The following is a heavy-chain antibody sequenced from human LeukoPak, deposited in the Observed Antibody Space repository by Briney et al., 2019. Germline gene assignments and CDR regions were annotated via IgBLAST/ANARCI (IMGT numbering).Heavy chain of an antibody. CDR1: GASISSFY. CDR3: ARDLAYHYYMDV. J-gene: IGHJ6*03. D-gene: IGHD3-3*02. CDR2: FYTSGTT. V-gene: IGHV4-4*07. Sequence: SETLSLTCTVSGASISSFYWSWIRQPAGKGLEWIGRFYTSGTTNYNPPLKSRVTVSVDPSKNQFSLKLTSVTAAGTAVYYCARDLAYHYYMDVWGKGTTVTVSS.